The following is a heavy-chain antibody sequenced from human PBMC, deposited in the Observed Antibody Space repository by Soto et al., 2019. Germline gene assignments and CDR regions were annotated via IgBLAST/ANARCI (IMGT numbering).Heavy chain of an antibody. J-gene: IGHJ6*02. D-gene: IGHD3-22*01. CDR2: IYYSGST. CDR3: ARHLPPPYYYDSSGYRGYYYYGMDV. Sequence: SSETLSLTCTVSGGSISSSSYYWGWIRQPPGKGLEWIGSIYYSGSTYYNPSLKSRVTISVDTSKNQFSLKLSSVTAADTAVYYCARHLPPPYYYDSSGYRGYYYYGMDVWGQGTTVTVSS. CDR1: GGSISSSSYY. V-gene: IGHV4-39*01.